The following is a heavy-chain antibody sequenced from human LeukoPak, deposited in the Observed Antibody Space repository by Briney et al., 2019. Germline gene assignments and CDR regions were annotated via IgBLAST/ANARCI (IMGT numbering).Heavy chain of an antibody. CDR1: GGSFSGYY. CDR3: ARGVVVASSFDY. J-gene: IGHJ4*02. Sequence: SETLSLTCAVYGGSFSGYYWSWIRQPPGKGLEWIGEINHSGSTNYNPSLKSRVTISVDTSKNQFSLKLSSVTAADTAVYYCARGVVVASSFDYWGQGTLVTVSS. V-gene: IGHV4-34*01. D-gene: IGHD2-15*01. CDR2: INHSGST.